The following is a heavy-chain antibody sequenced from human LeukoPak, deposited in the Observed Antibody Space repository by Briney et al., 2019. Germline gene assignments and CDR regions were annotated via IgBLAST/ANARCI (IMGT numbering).Heavy chain of an antibody. Sequence: GGSLRLSCAASGFTFSSYSMNWVRQAPGKGLEWVSSISSSSYIYYADSVKGRFTISRDNAKNSLYLQMNSLRAEDTAVYYCARVQYYDFWSGYYSLRSFDYWGQGTLVTVSS. V-gene: IGHV3-21*01. CDR1: GFTFSSYS. J-gene: IGHJ4*02. CDR3: ARVQYYDFWSGYYSLRSFDY. CDR2: ISSSSYI. D-gene: IGHD3-3*01.